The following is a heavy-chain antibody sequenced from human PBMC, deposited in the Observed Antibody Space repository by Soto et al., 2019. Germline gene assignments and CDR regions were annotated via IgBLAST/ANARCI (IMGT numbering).Heavy chain of an antibody. V-gene: IGHV1-2*02. CDR1: GYTFTDYY. CDR3: AIRTGQLAIISEFDGDWFFEV. CDR2: INPDSGGT. Sequence: ASVKVSCKASGYTFTDYYMHWVRQAPGQGLEWVGWINPDSGGTNLAQRFQGRVTMTSDTSINTAYMELSSLRSDDTAVYYCAIRTGQLAIISEFDGDWFFEVWGRGTLVTV. J-gene: IGHJ2*01. D-gene: IGHD2-2*01.